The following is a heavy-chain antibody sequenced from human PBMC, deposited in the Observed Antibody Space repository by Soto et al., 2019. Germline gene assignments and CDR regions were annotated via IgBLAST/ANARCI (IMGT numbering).Heavy chain of an antibody. J-gene: IGHJ4*02. CDR3: AKRSSATGDDPFDY. CDR1: GFTFSTYA. V-gene: IGHV3-23*01. D-gene: IGHD7-27*01. CDR2: ISGSGGST. Sequence: GGSLRLSCAASGFTFSTYAMSWVCQAPGKGLEWVSSISGSGGSTYYADSVKGRFTISRDNSKNTLYLQMNSLRAEDTAVFYCAKRSSATGDDPFDYWGQGXLVTVPS.